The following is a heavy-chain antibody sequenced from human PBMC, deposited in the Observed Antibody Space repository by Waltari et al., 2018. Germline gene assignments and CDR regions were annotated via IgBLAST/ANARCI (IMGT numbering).Heavy chain of an antibody. CDR2: ISSDGSNK. J-gene: IGHJ5*02. CDR3: AKAGGIHNYPLDP. D-gene: IGHD1-26*01. Sequence: QVEESGGGVVQPGGSRRLPGVASGYPFTSYGMHWVRQAPGKGLEWLAVISSDGSNKYYEDSVKGRFTVSRDNSKNSVYLQMNSLRPEDTALYFCAKAGGIHNYPLDPWGQGTLVTVSS. V-gene: IGHV3-30*18. CDR1: GYPFTSYG.